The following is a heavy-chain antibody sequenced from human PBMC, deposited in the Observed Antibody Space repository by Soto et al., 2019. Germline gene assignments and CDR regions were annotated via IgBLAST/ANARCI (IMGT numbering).Heavy chain of an antibody. D-gene: IGHD4-4*01. CDR3: AKDDDYRTQYGMDV. V-gene: IGHV1-2*02. J-gene: IGHJ6*02. CDR2: INPNSGVT. Sequence: GASVKVSCKASGYSFTGYYMHWVRQAPGQGLEWMGWINPNSGVTNYAQKFQGRVTMTRDTSVSTAYMELGRLKSEDTALYYCAKDDDYRTQYGMDVWGQGTTVTVSS. CDR1: GYSFTGYY.